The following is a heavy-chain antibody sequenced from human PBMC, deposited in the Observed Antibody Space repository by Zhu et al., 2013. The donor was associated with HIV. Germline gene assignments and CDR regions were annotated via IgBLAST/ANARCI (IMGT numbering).Heavy chain of an antibody. CDR3: GREGAVVPAAHNWFDP. J-gene: IGHJ5*02. CDR1: GYTFTTYH. CDR2: INANPSGGVP. D-gene: IGHD2-2*01. V-gene: IGHV1-46*01. Sequence: QVQLVQSGAEVKKPGTSVKVSCKASGYTFTTYHIHWVRQAPGQGLEWMGMINANPSGGVPNYAQKFQDRISMTRDTSTSTVYMELSSLRSEDTAVYYCGREGAVVPAAHNWFDPGAREPWSPSPQ.